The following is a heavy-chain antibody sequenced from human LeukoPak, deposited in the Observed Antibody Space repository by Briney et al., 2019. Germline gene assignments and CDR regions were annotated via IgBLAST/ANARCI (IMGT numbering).Heavy chain of an antibody. Sequence: QPGGSLRLPCAASGFTFSSYSMNWVRQAPGKGLEWVSYISSSSSTIYYADSVKGRFTISRDNAKNSLYLQMNSLRAEDTAVYYCARGEYFGSGMDVWGKGTTVTISS. CDR3: ARGEYFGSGMDV. J-gene: IGHJ6*04. CDR2: ISSSSSTI. D-gene: IGHD3-10*01. CDR1: GFTFSSYS. V-gene: IGHV3-48*01.